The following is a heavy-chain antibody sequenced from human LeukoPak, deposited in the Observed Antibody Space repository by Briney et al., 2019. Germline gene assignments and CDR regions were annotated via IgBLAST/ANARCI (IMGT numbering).Heavy chain of an antibody. CDR3: ARDEGIVVVTTSFDY. CDR2: ISYDGSNK. V-gene: IGHV3-30-3*01. CDR1: GFTFSSYA. D-gene: IGHD3-22*01. J-gene: IGHJ4*02. Sequence: PGRSLRLSCAASGFTFSSYAMHWVRQAPGKGLEWVAVISYDGSNKYYADSVKGRFTISRDNSKNTLYLQMNSLRAEDTAVYYCARDEGIVVVTTSFDYWGQGTLVTVSS.